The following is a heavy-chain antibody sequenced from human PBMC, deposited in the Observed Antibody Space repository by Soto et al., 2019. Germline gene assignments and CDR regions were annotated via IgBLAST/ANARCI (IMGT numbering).Heavy chain of an antibody. CDR3: ARELYYSGSGTAFDI. V-gene: IGHV1-2*02. J-gene: IGHJ3*02. D-gene: IGHD3-10*01. CDR2: INPNSGGT. Sequence: GASVKVSCKASGYTFTGYYMHWVRQAPGQGLEWMGWINPNSGGTNYAQKFQGRVTMTRDTSISTAYMELSRLRSDDTAVYYCARELYYSGSGTAFDIWGQGTMVTVSS. CDR1: GYTFTGYY.